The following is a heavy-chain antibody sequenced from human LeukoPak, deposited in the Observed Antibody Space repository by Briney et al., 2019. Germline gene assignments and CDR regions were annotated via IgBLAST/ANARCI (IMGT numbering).Heavy chain of an antibody. J-gene: IGHJ5*02. Sequence: SETLSLTCSVSGGSISSSTYYWGWIRQPPGKGLEWIGTIFYRGSTYYNPSLKSRVTIPVDTSKNQFSLKLTSVTAADTAVYYCARLLLTGDGGRGWFDPWGQGTLVTVSS. CDR2: IFYRGST. CDR3: ARLLLTGDGGRGWFDP. D-gene: IGHD3-9*01. CDR1: GGSISSSTYY. V-gene: IGHV4-39*01.